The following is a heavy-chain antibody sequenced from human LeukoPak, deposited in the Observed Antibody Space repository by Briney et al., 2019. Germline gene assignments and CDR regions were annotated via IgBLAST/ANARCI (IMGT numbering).Heavy chain of an antibody. Sequence: GGSLRLSCAASGFTFSSDAMSWVRQAPGKGLEWVSAISGSGGSTYYADSVKGRFTISRDNSKNTLYLQMNSLRAEDTAVYYCANSPGGYSGYDTAAGPFDYWGQGTLVTVSS. V-gene: IGHV3-23*01. J-gene: IGHJ4*02. CDR3: ANSPGGYSGYDTAAGPFDY. CDR1: GFTFSSDA. CDR2: ISGSGGST. D-gene: IGHD5-12*01.